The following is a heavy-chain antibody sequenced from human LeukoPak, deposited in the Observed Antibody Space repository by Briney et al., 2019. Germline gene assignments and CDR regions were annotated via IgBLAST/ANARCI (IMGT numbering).Heavy chain of an antibody. V-gene: IGHV1-69*04. J-gene: IGHJ4*02. CDR1: GGTFSSYA. D-gene: IGHD1-26*01. Sequence: GASVKVSCKASGGTFSSYAISWVRQAPGQGLEWMGRIIPIFGIANYAQKFQGRVTITADKFTSTAYMELSSLRSEDTAVYYCARVRWNSGSYHFDYWGQGTLVTVSS. CDR3: ARVRWNSGSYHFDY. CDR2: IIPIFGIA.